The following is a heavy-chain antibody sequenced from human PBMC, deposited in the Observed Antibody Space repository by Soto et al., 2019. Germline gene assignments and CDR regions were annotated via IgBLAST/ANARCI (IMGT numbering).Heavy chain of an antibody. CDR1: GFTFSSDW. V-gene: IGHV3-74*01. CDR3: ARDRSGTTFKRLDY. D-gene: IGHD1-1*01. Sequence: PGGSLRLSCAASGFTFSSDWMHWVRQGPGKGLVWVSRINSDGSITNYADSVKGRFTISRDNAKNTLYLQMNSLRAEDTAVYYCARDRSGTTFKRLDYWGQGTLVTVSS. J-gene: IGHJ4*02. CDR2: INSDGSIT.